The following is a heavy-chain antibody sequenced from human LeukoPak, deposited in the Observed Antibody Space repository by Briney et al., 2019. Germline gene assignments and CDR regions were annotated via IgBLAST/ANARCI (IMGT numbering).Heavy chain of an antibody. CDR3: ARTYYDFWRGPDDAYFDY. V-gene: IGHV4-38-2*02. Sequence: RASETLSLTCTVSGYSISSGYYWSWVRQPPGKGLEWIGYIYYSGSTNYNPSLKSRVTISVDTSKNQFSLKLSSVTAADTAVYYCARTYYDFWRGPDDAYFDYWGQGTLVAASS. CDR2: IYYSGST. J-gene: IGHJ4*02. CDR1: GYSISSGYY. D-gene: IGHD3-3*01.